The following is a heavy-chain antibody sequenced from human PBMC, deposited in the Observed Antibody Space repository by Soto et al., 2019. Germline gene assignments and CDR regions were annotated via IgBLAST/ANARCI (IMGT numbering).Heavy chain of an antibody. CDR1: GYTFTSYG. D-gene: IGHD2-15*01. J-gene: IGHJ6*03. CDR2: IIPIFGTA. Sequence: SVKVSRKASGYTFTSYGISWVRQAPGQGLEWMGGIIPIFGTANYAQKFQGRVTITRDTSASTAYMELSSLRSEDTDVYYCAASVSGYGGEGRNCSGGSCYRGGYYYYMDVWGKGTTVTVSS. CDR3: AASVSGYGGEGRNCSGGSCYRGGYYYYMDV. V-gene: IGHV1-69*05.